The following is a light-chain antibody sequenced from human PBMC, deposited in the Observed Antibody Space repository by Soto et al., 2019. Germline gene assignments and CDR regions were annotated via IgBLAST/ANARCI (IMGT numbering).Light chain of an antibody. CDR3: SSYTTSNNYV. CDR1: SSDIGVYNY. J-gene: IGLJ1*01. Sequence: QSALTQPASVSGSPGQSITFSCTGTSSDIGVYNYVSWYQQHPGKAPKLMIYEVNNRPSGVSNRFSGSKSGNTASLTISGSQAEDEADYYCSSYTTSNNYVGGTGTKLTVL. CDR2: EVN. V-gene: IGLV2-14*01.